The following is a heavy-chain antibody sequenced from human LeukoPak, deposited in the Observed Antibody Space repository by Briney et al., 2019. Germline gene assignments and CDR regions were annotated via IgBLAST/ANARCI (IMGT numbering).Heavy chain of an antibody. CDR3: ARARWLQLLYHGMHV. CDR2: ISSSGSTM. D-gene: IGHD5-24*01. Sequence: GGSLRLSCAASGFTFSSYEMNWVRQAPGKGLEWVSYISSSGSTMYYADSVKGRFTISRDNAKNSLFLQMNSLRAEDTAVYFCARARWLQLLYHGMHVWGQGTTVTVSS. J-gene: IGHJ6*02. V-gene: IGHV3-48*03. CDR1: GFTFSSYE.